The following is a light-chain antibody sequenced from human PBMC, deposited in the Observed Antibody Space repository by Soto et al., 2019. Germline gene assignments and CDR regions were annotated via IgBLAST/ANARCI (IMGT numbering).Light chain of an antibody. J-gene: IGKJ3*01. Sequence: DIQMTQSTSSLSASVGDRVTITCQASQDISNYLNWYQQKPGKAPKLLIYDASNLETGVPSRFSGSESGTDFTFTISSLQPEDIATYYCQQYDNLLTFGPGTKVDIK. CDR1: QDISNY. V-gene: IGKV1-33*01. CDR2: DAS. CDR3: QQYDNLLT.